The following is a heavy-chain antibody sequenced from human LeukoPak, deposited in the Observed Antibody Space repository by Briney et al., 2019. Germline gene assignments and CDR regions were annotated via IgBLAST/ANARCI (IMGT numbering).Heavy chain of an antibody. CDR1: GGTFSGYY. CDR3: ARGLAGSAANSVVTGAQGLGY. D-gene: IGHD2-21*02. CDR2: INHSGST. Sequence: PSETLSLTCAVYGGTFSGYYWSWIRQPPGKGLEWIGEINHSGSTNYNPSLKSRVTISVDPSKHQFSLKLSSVTAADTAVYYCARGLAGSAANSVVTGAQGLGYWGQGTLVTVSS. V-gene: IGHV4-34*01. J-gene: IGHJ4*02.